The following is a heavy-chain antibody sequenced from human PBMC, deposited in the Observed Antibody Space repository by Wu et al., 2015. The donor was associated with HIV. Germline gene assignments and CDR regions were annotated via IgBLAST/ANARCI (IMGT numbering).Heavy chain of an antibody. J-gene: IGHJ6*03. CDR2: IRPDSGAT. CDR1: GYTFTAHY. D-gene: IGHD3/OR15-3a*01. V-gene: IGHV1-2*02. CDR3: ARDLGNDFAVRGYYWYMDV. Sequence: QVQLVQSGAEVTKPGASVRVSCQTSGYTFTAHYIHWVRQAPGQGLEWMGWIRPDSGATHYAEKFQDRLTMTRDASISTAYMQLNRVRSDDTAVYFCARDLGNDFAVRGYYWYMDVWGRGTAITVSS.